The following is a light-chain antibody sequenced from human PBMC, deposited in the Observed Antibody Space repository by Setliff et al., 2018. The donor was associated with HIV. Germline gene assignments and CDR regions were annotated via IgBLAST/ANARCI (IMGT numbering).Light chain of an antibody. V-gene: IGLV1-40*01. Sequence: QSVLTQPPSVSGAPGQRVTISCTGNNSNIGAGFDVHWYQQLPGTAPKVLIYDNKSRPSGVPDRFSGTKSGSSASLAIAGLQAEDEADYYCQSYDSSLNVVFGGGTRSPS. CDR2: DNK. CDR3: QSYDSSLNVV. CDR1: NSNIGAGFD. J-gene: IGLJ2*01.